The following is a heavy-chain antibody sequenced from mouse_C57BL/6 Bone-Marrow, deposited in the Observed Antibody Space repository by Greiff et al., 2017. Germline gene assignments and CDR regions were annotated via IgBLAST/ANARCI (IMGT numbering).Heavy chain of an antibody. Sequence: VQLQQSGPVLVKPGASVKMSCKASGYTFTDYYMNWVKQSHGKSLEWIGVINPYNGGTSYNKKFKGKATLTVDKSSSTAYMALNSLTSEDSAVYYCARRLLRWYFDVWGTGTTVTVTS. D-gene: IGHD2-3*01. CDR3: ARRLLRWYFDV. CDR2: INPYNGGT. J-gene: IGHJ1*03. CDR1: GYTFTDYY. V-gene: IGHV1-19*01.